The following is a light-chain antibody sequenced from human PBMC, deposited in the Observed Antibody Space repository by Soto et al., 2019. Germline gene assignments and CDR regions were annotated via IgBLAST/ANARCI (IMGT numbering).Light chain of an antibody. J-gene: IGLJ3*02. CDR2: DVS. CDR1: SSDVGGSKS. Sequence: QSALTQPASVSGSPGQSITISCTGTSSDVGGSKSVSWYQQHPGKVPKLMIYDVSNRPSGVSNRFSGSKSGNTASLTISGLQAEDEADYYCSSYRSRATVVFGGGTKLTVL. CDR3: SSYRSRATVV. V-gene: IGLV2-14*03.